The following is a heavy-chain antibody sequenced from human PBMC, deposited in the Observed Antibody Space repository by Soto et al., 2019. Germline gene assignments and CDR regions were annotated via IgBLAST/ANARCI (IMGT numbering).Heavy chain of an antibody. V-gene: IGHV3-23*01. J-gene: IGHJ6*02. CDR2: ISGSGDST. CDR3: AKDGVNWGWEGQGMDV. CDR1: GCTCSTYS. D-gene: IGHD7-27*01. Sequence: RRKWADSGCTCSTYSMTGGRKAPGRGLEWVSSISGSGDSTYYADSVKGRFTISRDNSKNTLYLQMNSLRAEDTAVYYCAKDGVNWGWEGQGMDVWRRCTKVTV.